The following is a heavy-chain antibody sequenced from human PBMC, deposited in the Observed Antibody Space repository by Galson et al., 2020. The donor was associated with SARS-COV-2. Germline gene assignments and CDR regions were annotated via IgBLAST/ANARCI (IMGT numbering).Heavy chain of an antibody. CDR2: IDTAAYT. V-gene: IGHV3-13*01. D-gene: IGHD6-13*01. CDR1: GFTFSSYD. J-gene: IGHJ3*02. Sequence: GESLNISCAASGFTFSSYDMHWVRQPTGKRLEWVSAIDTAAYTYYTDSVKGRFTISRENAKKSLYLQMNSLRAEDTAVYYCAKIAATGDAFDIWGQGTMVSVSS. CDR3: AKIAATGDAFDI.